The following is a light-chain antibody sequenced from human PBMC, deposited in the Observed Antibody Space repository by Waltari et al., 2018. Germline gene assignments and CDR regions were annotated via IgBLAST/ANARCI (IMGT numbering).Light chain of an antibody. J-gene: IGLJ2*01. CDR1: GVGSKS. V-gene: IGLV3-21*02. CDR3: QVWDSTDLVV. Sequence: SYVLTQPPSVSVAPGQTARITCGGNGVGSKSVHWYQQKPGQAPVLVVYNDNDRPSGIPERFSGSNSGNTATLTISRVEVGDEADYFCQVWDSTDLVVFGGGTKLTVL. CDR2: NDN.